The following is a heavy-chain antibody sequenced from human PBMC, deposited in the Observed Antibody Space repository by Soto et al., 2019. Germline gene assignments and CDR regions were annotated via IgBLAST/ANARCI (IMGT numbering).Heavy chain of an antibody. Sequence: GGSLRLSCAASGFTFSSYDMHWVRQATGKGLEWVSAIGTAGDTYYPGSVMGRFTISRENAKNSLYLQMNSLRAGDTAVYYCARGTRAAGKGLYYYYYYDGMDVWGQGTTVTVSS. CDR3: ARGTRAAGKGLYYYYYYDGMDV. J-gene: IGHJ6*02. V-gene: IGHV3-13*01. D-gene: IGHD6-13*01. CDR1: GFTFSSYD. CDR2: IGTAGDT.